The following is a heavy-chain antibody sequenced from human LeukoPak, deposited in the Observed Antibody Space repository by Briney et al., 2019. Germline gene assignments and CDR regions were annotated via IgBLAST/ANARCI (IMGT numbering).Heavy chain of an antibody. CDR2: IYSGGST. Sequence: GGSLRLSCVASGFTVSSNYMSWVRQAPGKGLEWVSVIYSGGSTYYADSVKGRFTISRDNSKNTLYPQMNSLRAEDTAVYYCASGTGSSGYYSWGQGTLVTVSS. CDR1: GFTVSSNY. V-gene: IGHV3-53*01. D-gene: IGHD3-22*01. CDR3: ASGTGSSGYYS. J-gene: IGHJ4*02.